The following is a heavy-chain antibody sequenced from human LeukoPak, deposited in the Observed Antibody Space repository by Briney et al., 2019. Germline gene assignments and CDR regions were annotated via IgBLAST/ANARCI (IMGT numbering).Heavy chain of an antibody. Sequence: ASVKVPCKASGYTFTGYYMHWVRQAPGQGLEWMGWINPNSGGTNYAQKFQGWVTMARDTSISTAYMELSRLRSDDTAVYYCARESSGYDPVGEGNFDYWGQGTLVTVSS. CDR2: INPNSGGT. D-gene: IGHD5-12*01. CDR1: GYTFTGYY. V-gene: IGHV1-2*04. CDR3: ARESSGYDPVGEGNFDY. J-gene: IGHJ4*02.